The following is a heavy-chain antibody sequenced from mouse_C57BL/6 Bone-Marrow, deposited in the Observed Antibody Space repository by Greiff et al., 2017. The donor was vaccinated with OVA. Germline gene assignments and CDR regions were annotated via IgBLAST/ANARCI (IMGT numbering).Heavy chain of an antibody. J-gene: IGHJ3*01. Sequence: VKLQQPGAELVMPGASVKLSCKASGYTFTSYWMHWVKQRPGQGLEWIGEIDPSDSYTNYNQKFKGKSTLTVDKSSSTAYMQLSSLTSEDSAVYYCASYDYDAWFAYWGQGTLVTVSA. V-gene: IGHV1-69*01. CDR1: GYTFTSYW. CDR3: ASYDYDAWFAY. CDR2: IDPSDSYT. D-gene: IGHD2-4*01.